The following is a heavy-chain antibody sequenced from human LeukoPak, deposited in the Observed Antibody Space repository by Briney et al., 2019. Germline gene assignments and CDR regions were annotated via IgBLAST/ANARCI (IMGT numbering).Heavy chain of an antibody. CDR2: IYYSGST. D-gene: IGHD4-17*01. Sequence: SETLSLTCTVSGGSISSGDYYWSWIRQPPGKGLEWIGYIYYSGSTYYNPSLKSRLTILVDTAKNQFSLNLRSVTAADTAMYYCARGDDFGDPHAARPYRYWGQGTLVTVSS. V-gene: IGHV4-30-4*01. CDR1: GGSISSGDYY. CDR3: ARGDDFGDPHAARPYRY. J-gene: IGHJ4*02.